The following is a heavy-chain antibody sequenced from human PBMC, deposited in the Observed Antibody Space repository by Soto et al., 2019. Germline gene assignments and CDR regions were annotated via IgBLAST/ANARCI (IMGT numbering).Heavy chain of an antibody. CDR2: ISSSSSYI. CDR3: ARPPEVPSAPYQYHLDG. J-gene: IGHJ6*03. Sequence: GGSLRLSCAASGFTFISYSMNWVRQAPGKGLEWVSSISSSSSYIYYADSVKGRFTISRDNAKNSLYLQMNSLRAEDTAVYYCARPPEVPSAPYQYHLDGSGKGTTVTVAS. CDR1: GFTFISYS. V-gene: IGHV3-21*01. D-gene: IGHD2-2*01.